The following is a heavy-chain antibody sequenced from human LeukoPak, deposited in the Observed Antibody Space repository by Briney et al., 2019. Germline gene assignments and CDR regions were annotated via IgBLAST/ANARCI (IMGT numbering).Heavy chain of an antibody. Sequence: SETLSLTCTVSGGSISSGGYYWSWIRQHPGKGLEWIGYIYYSGSTYYNPSLKSRVTVSVDTSKNQFSLKLSSVTAADTAVYYCARDRNIVVVPAEFDPWGQGTLVTVSS. D-gene: IGHD2-2*01. J-gene: IGHJ5*02. CDR3: ARDRNIVVVPAEFDP. V-gene: IGHV4-31*03. CDR2: IYYSGST. CDR1: GGSISSGGYY.